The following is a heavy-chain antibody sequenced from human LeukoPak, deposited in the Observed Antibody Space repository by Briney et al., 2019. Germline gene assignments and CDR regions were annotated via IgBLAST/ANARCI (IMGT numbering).Heavy chain of an antibody. CDR1: GFTFSIYS. V-gene: IGHV3-48*01. CDR3: ARDHHRRLYDSQARDTFDI. Sequence: GGSLRLSCAASGFTFSIYSMNWVRQAPGKGLEWVSYISRSSSTIYYADSVKGRFTISRDNAKNSLYLQMNSLRAEDTAVYYCARDHHRRLYDSQARDTFDIWGQGTMVTVSS. D-gene: IGHD3-22*01. CDR2: ISRSSSTI. J-gene: IGHJ3*02.